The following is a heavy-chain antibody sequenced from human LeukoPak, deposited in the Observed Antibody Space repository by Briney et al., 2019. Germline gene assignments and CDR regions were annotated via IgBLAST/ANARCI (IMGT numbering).Heavy chain of an antibody. J-gene: IGHJ3*02. CDR2: IYHSGST. Sequence: SETLSLTCAVSGYSISSGYYWGWIRQPPGKGLEWIGSIYHSGSTYYNPSLKSRVTISVDTSKNQFSLKLSSVTAADTAVYYCAICSSTRSHAFDIWGQGTMVTVSS. CDR1: GYSISSGYY. CDR3: AICSSTRSHAFDI. V-gene: IGHV4-38-2*01. D-gene: IGHD2-2*01.